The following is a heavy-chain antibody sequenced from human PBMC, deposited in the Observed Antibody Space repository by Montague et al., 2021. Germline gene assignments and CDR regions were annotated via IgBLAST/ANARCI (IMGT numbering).Heavy chain of an antibody. CDR2: ISHTGST. V-gene: IGHV4-34*01. CDR1: GGSLSGYT. J-gene: IGHJ4*02. D-gene: IGHD6-19*01. Sequence: SETLPLTCAVYGGSLSGYTWNWIRQPPRRDLEWIGQISHTGSTSYNPSLKSRVTMSVDTSENHVSLRLSSVTAADTAVYYCTRGEVAVTGIDYWGQGALVTVSS. CDR3: TRGEVAVTGIDY.